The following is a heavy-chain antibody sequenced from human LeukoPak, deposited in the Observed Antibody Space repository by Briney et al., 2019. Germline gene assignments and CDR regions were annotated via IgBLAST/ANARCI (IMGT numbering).Heavy chain of an antibody. J-gene: IGHJ4*02. CDR1: GFTFSTYA. V-gene: IGHV3-23*01. CDR3: AKSSIAVGGADSFDY. D-gene: IGHD6-13*01. CDR2: ISGSGGGGST. Sequence: PGGSLRLSCAASGFTFSTYAMSWVRQAPGKGLEWVSAISGSGGGGSTYYADSVKGRFTISRDNSKNTLYLQMNSLRAEDTALYYCAKSSIAVGGADSFDYWGQGTLVTVSS.